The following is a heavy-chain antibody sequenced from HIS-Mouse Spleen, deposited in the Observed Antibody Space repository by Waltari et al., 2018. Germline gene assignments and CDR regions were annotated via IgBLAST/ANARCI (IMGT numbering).Heavy chain of an antibody. CDR3: ARRLLTGDAFDI. CDR1: GFPFSSSS. V-gene: IGHV3-21*01. D-gene: IGHD7-27*01. CDR2: ISSSSSYI. Sequence: EVQLVQSGGGLVKPGGSLRLSFAASGFPFSSSSMNWVRQAPGKGLEWVSSISSSSSYIYYADSVKGRFTISRDNAKNSLYLQMNSLRAEDTAVYYCARRLLTGDAFDIWGQGTMVTVSS. J-gene: IGHJ3*02.